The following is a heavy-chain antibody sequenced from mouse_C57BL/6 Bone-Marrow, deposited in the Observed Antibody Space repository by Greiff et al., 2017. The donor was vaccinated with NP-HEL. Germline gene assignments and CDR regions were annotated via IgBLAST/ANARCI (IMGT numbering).Heavy chain of an antibody. V-gene: IGHV1-50*01. CDR3: ARKAYYGRSYEFAY. J-gene: IGHJ3*01. D-gene: IGHD1-1*01. CDR1: GYTFTTYW. Sequence: QVQLQQPGAELVKPGASVKLSCKASGYTFTTYWMQWVKQRPGQGLEWIGEIDPSASYTNYTQKFKGTATLTVDTSSSTANMQLSSLTSEDSAVYYCARKAYYGRSYEFAYWGQGTLVTVSA. CDR2: IDPSASYT.